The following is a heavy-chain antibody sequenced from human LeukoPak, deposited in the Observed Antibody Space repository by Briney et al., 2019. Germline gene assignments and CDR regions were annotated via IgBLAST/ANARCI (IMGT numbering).Heavy chain of an antibody. Sequence: PSETLSLTCAVYGGSFSGYYWSWIRQPPGKGLEWIGSIYYSGSTYYNPSLKSRVTISVDTSKNQFSLKLSSVTAADTAVYYCARLTLDRYGDPYYYYYGMDVWGQGTTVTVSS. CDR1: GGSFSGYY. J-gene: IGHJ6*02. V-gene: IGHV4-34*01. CDR2: IYYSGST. D-gene: IGHD4-17*01. CDR3: ARLTLDRYGDPYYYYYGMDV.